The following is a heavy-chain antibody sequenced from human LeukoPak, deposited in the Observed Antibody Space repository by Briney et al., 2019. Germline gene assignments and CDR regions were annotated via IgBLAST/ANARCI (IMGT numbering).Heavy chain of an antibody. J-gene: IGHJ4*02. CDR2: ISSSSSYI. CDR3: ASGPAFGVWGSFLHY. CDR1: GFTFSSYS. D-gene: IGHD3-16*01. Sequence: GGSLRLSCVASGFTFSSYSMNWVRQAPGKGLEWVSSISSSSSYIYYADSVKGRFTISRDNAKNSLYLQMNSLRAEDTAVYYCASGPAFGVWGSFLHYWGQGTLVTVSS. V-gene: IGHV3-21*01.